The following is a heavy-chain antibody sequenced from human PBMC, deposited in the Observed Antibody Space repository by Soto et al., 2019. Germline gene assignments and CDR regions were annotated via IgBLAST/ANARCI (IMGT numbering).Heavy chain of an antibody. CDR3: AHRGKRGDFDY. V-gene: IGHV2-5*02. CDR2: IYWDDDK. CDR1: GFSLSTSGVG. J-gene: IGHJ4*02. Sequence: QITLKESGPTLVKPTQTLTLTCTFSGFSLSTSGVGVGWIRQPPGKALEWLALIYWDDDKRYSPSLKSGLTISKDTSRNQVVLTMTNMDPVDTATYYCAHRGKRGDFDYWGQGILVTVSS. D-gene: IGHD3-10*01.